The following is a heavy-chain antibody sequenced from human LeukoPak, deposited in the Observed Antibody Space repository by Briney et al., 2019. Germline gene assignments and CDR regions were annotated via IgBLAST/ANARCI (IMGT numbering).Heavy chain of an antibody. J-gene: IGHJ4*02. Sequence: ASVKVSFKASGYTFTGYYMHWVRQAPGQGLEWMGWINPNSGGTNYAQKFQGRVTMTRDTSISTAYMELSRLRSEDTAVYYCATMSKWDPSGYWGQGTLVTVSS. D-gene: IGHD3-10*01. CDR1: GYTFTGYY. CDR2: INPNSGGT. CDR3: ATMSKWDPSGY. V-gene: IGHV1-2*02.